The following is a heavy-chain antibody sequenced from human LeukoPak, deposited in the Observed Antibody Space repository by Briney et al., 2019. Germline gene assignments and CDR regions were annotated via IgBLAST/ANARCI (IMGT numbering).Heavy chain of an antibody. Sequence: PSESLSLTCTVSGGSISSYYWSWIRQPPGKGLEWIGYIYYSGSTNYNPSLKSRVTISVDTSKNQFSLKLSSVTAADTAVYYCARDSRRDSSGYSIDYWGQGTLSPSPQ. CDR3: ARDSRRDSSGYSIDY. CDR2: IYYSGST. D-gene: IGHD3-22*01. CDR1: GGSISSYY. V-gene: IGHV4-59*01. J-gene: IGHJ4*02.